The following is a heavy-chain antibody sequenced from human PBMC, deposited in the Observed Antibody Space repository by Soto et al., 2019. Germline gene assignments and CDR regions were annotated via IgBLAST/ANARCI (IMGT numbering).Heavy chain of an antibody. CDR2: YSGGGGNT. D-gene: IGHD3-3*01. CDR3: AKDGDFWSY. Sequence: VQLLESGGGLVQPGGSLRLSCAASGFTFSSYAMTWVRQAPGKGLEWVSSYSGGGGNTYYADSVRGRFTISRDDSKNTLFLQMNTLRAEDTATYYCAKDGDFWSYWGQGTLVTVSS. J-gene: IGHJ4*02. CDR1: GFTFSSYA. V-gene: IGHV3-23*01.